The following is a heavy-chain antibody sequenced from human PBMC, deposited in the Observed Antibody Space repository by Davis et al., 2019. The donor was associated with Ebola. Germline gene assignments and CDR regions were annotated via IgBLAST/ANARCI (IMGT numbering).Heavy chain of an antibody. D-gene: IGHD3-3*01. J-gene: IGHJ6*03. Sequence: GESLKISCAASGFTFSSYAMSWVRQAPGKGLEWVSAISGSGGSTYYADSVKGRFTISRDNSKNTLYLQMNSLRAEDTAVYYCAKDQVRFLEWLNYMDVWGKGTTVTVSS. CDR2: ISGSGGST. V-gene: IGHV3-23*01. CDR3: AKDQVRFLEWLNYMDV. CDR1: GFTFSSYA.